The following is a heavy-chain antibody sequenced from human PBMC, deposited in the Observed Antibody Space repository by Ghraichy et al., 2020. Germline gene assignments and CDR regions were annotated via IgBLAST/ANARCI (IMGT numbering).Heavy chain of an antibody. Sequence: ETLSLTCAASGFTFSNTAMTWVRQAPGKGLEWVSAISGPSDSVFYADSVKGRFTVSRDNSRNTLYLQMNSLRSEDTAVYYCAKQQCGTRCYPDYWGQGTLVTVSA. J-gene: IGHJ4*02. V-gene: IGHV3-23*01. CDR3: AKQQCGTRCYPDY. CDR1: GFTFSNTA. D-gene: IGHD2-2*01. CDR2: ISGPSDSV.